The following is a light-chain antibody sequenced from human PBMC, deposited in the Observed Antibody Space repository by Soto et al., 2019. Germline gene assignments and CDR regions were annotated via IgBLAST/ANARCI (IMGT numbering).Light chain of an antibody. CDR3: QRYNDYQYT. Sequence: DIQMTQSPSTLSASVGDRVTITCRASQSVTTRLAWYQQKTGKAPKLLIYKATTRQSGVTSRFSGSGSGTEFTLTISRLQPDDFAAYYCQRYNDYQYTFGQGTKVEIK. V-gene: IGKV1-5*03. CDR1: QSVTTR. CDR2: KAT. J-gene: IGKJ2*01.